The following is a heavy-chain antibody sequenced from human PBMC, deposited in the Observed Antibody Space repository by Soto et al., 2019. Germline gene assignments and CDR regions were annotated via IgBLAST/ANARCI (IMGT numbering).Heavy chain of an antibody. CDR1: GCSVHSGLYF. Sequence: PSDTLSLTCTDSGCSVHSGLYFWNWIRQVPGKGLEWIGHVHSSGNIYYNPSLKSRFTMSMDTSNNQVSLQLNSVTVADTAVYYCVRGSDPYKCGFWGQG. D-gene: IGHD6-25*01. CDR2: VHSSGNI. CDR3: VRGSDPYKCGF. J-gene: IGHJ1*01. V-gene: IGHV4-31*03.